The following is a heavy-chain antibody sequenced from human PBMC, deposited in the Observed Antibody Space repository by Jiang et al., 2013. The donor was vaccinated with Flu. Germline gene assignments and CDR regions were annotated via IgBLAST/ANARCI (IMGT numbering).Heavy chain of an antibody. CDR1: GYSFTSYW. CDR3: ARCMVRGVIGINWWFDP. J-gene: IGHJ5*02. CDR2: IYPGDSDT. D-gene: IGHD3-10*01. V-gene: IGHV5-51*03. Sequence: GAEVKKPGESLKISCKGSGYSFTSYWIGWVRQMPGKGLEWMGIIYPGDSDTRYSPSFQGQVTISADKSISTAYLQWSSLKASDTAMYYCARCMVRGVIGINWWFDPWGQGTLVTVSS.